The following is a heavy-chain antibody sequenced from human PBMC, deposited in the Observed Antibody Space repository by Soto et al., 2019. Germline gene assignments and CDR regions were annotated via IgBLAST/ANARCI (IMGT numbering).Heavy chain of an antibody. CDR2: IYSGSSK. CDR1: GFTVSSNY. D-gene: IGHD6-19*01. J-gene: IGHJ6*02. Sequence: GGSLRLSCTASGFTVSSNYMSWVRQAPGKGLEWVSVIYSGSSKYYADSVKGRFTISRDNSKNTLYLQMNSLRAEDTAVYYCARDRVLAGTHYYYYYGMDVWGQGTTVTAP. CDR3: ARDRVLAGTHYYYYYGMDV. V-gene: IGHV3-66*01.